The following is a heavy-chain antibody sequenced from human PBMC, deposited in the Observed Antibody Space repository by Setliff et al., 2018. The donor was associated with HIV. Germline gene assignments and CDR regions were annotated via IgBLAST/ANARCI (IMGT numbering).Heavy chain of an antibody. D-gene: IGHD1-7*01. CDR3: ARITGTTRYYYMDV. V-gene: IGHV4-39*07. CDR1: GGSISSSSYY. CDR2: INHSGST. J-gene: IGHJ6*03. Sequence: SETLSLTCTVSGGSISSSSYYWSWIRQPPGKGLEWIGEINHSGSTNYNPSLKSRVTISVDTSKNQFSLKLSSVTAADTAVYYCARITGTTRYYYMDVWGKGTTVTVSS.